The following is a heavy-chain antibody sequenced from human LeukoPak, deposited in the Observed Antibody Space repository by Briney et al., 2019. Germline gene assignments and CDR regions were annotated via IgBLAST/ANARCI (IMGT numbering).Heavy chain of an antibody. V-gene: IGHV1-18*01. Sequence: ASVKVSCKASGYTFTSYGNNWVRQAPGQGLEWMGWISAYNGNTNYAQNLQGRLTMTTDTSTSTAYMELRSLRSDDTAMYYCTRDPAHEEVRGIFIPYFDSWGQGTLVTVSS. J-gene: IGHJ4*02. CDR3: TRDPAHEEVRGIFIPYFDS. CDR2: ISAYNGNT. D-gene: IGHD3-10*01. CDR1: GYTFTSYG.